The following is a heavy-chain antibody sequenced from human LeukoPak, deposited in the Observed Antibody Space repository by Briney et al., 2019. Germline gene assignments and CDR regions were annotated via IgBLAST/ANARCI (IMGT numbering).Heavy chain of an antibody. CDR2: ISGSGGST. D-gene: IGHD3-22*01. Sequence: PGGSLRLSCAASGFTVSSNYMSWVRQAPGKGLEWVSAISGSGGSTYYADSVKGRFTISRDNSKNTLYLQMNSLRAEDTAVYYCARDRTYYYDSSGYSLGYWGQGTLVTVSS. V-gene: IGHV3-23*01. J-gene: IGHJ4*02. CDR1: GFTVSSNY. CDR3: ARDRTYYYDSSGYSLGY.